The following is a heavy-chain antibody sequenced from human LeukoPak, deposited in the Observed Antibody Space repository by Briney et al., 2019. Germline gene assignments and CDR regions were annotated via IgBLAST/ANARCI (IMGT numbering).Heavy chain of an antibody. CDR3: ARTGVDSTVANRFDP. Sequence: PSETLSLTCTVSSGAISSSGYYWGWIRQPPGKGLEWIGSIYYSGSTFYNPSLKSRVTISVDRSKNQFPLKLTPVTAADTAVYYCARTGVDSTVANRFDPWSQGTLVTVSS. CDR1: SGAISSSGYY. J-gene: IGHJ5*02. D-gene: IGHD4-23*01. CDR2: IYYSGST. V-gene: IGHV4-39*01.